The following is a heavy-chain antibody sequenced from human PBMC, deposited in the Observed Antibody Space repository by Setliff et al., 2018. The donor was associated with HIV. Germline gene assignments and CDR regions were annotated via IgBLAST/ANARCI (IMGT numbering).Heavy chain of an antibody. CDR1: GFTFSSYT. CDR2: ISDSSTYI. J-gene: IGHJ4*02. V-gene: IGHV3-21*01. Sequence: GSLRLSCAASGFTFSSYTMNWVRQAPGKGLEWVSSISDSSTYIYYADSLKGRFTISRDNARNSLYLQMNTLKAEDTAVYYCVRHVGTQFDYWGQGTLVTVSS. D-gene: IGHD7-27*01. CDR3: VRHVGTQFDY.